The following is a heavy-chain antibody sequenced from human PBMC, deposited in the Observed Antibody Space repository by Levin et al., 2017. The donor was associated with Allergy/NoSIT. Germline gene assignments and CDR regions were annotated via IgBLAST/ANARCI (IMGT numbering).Heavy chain of an antibody. V-gene: IGHV4-34*01. J-gene: IGHJ5*02. CDR2: INHSGST. D-gene: IGHD1-14*01. CDR3: AITESNNWFDP. Sequence: ESLKISCAVYGGSFSGYYWSWIRQPPGKGLEWIGEINHSGSTNYNPSLKSRVTISVDTSKNQFSLKLSSVTAADTAVYYCAITESNNWFDPWGQGTLVTVSS. CDR1: GGSFSGYY.